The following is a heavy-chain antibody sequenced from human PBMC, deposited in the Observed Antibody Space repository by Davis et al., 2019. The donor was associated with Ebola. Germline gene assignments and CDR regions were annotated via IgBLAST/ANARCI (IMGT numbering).Heavy chain of an antibody. V-gene: IGHV4-59*01. CDR1: GGSITSYY. J-gene: IGHJ3*02. CDR2: MYYRGRT. Sequence: SETLSLTCTVDGGSITSYYWSWIRQPHGEGRGWIGYMYYRGRTNDNTSLKRRFTIPVNTSKNQFSLKLTSVTAADTAVYYCARLPAMVLRGAFDIWGQGTMVTVSS. CDR3: ARLPAMVLRGAFDI. D-gene: IGHD5-18*01.